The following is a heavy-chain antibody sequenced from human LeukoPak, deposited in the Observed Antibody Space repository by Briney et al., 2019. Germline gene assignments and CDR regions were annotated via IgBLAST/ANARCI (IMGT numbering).Heavy chain of an antibody. Sequence: GGSLRLSCAASGFTVSSNYMSWVRQAPGKGLEWVSPISSSSSYIYYADSVKGRFTISRDNAKNSLYLQMNSLRAEDTAVYYCARDLYSYGLLYWGQGTLVTVSS. CDR1: GFTVSSNY. V-gene: IGHV3-21*01. CDR3: ARDLYSYGLLY. D-gene: IGHD5-18*01. J-gene: IGHJ4*02. CDR2: ISSSSSYI.